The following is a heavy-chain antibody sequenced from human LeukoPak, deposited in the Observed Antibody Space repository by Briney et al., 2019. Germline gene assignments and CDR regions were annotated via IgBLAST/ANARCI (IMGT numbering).Heavy chain of an antibody. CDR2: IYYSGST. Sequence: SETLSLTCTVSGGSISSSSYYWGWIRQPPGKGLEWIGSIYYSGSTYYNPSLKSRVTISVDTSKNQFSLKLSSVTAADTAVYYCARHIPYYDYVWGSYRYYYYYGMDVWGQGTTVTVSS. D-gene: IGHD3-16*02. V-gene: IGHV4-39*01. CDR1: GGSISSSSYY. J-gene: IGHJ6*02. CDR3: ARHIPYYDYVWGSYRYYYYYGMDV.